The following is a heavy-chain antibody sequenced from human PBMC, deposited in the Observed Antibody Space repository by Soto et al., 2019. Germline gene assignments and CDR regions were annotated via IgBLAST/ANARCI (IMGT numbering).Heavy chain of an antibody. D-gene: IGHD3-22*01. Sequence: ASVKVSCKASGYTLTPYVMYWVRQAPGQRLEWMGWISAYNGNTNYAEKLQGRVTMTTDTSTSTAYMELRSLRSDDTAVYYCARGGQNGYYDSRAMVDYWGQGTLVTVSS. V-gene: IGHV1-18*01. CDR3: ARGGQNGYYDSRAMVDY. J-gene: IGHJ4*02. CDR2: ISAYNGNT. CDR1: GYTLTPYV.